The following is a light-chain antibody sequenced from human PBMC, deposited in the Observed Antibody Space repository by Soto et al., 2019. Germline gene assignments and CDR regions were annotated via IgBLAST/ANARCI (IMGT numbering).Light chain of an antibody. CDR3: QQIHTYPIT. CDR2: AAS. V-gene: IGKV1-9*01. Sequence: DIQLTQSPSFLSASLGDRVTITCRASQGISSFLAWYQQKPGKVPKLLIHAASTLQGGVPSRFSGSGSGTQFTLTISSLQPEDVATYYCQQIHTYPITFGQGTRLEIK. J-gene: IGKJ5*01. CDR1: QGISSF.